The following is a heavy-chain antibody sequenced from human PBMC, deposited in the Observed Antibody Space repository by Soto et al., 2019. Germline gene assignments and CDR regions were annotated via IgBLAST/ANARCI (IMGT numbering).Heavy chain of an antibody. D-gene: IGHD7-27*01. CDR1: GDSISSSVW. CDR2: VFHTGNT. Sequence: PSETLSLTCAVSGDSISSSVWLTWVRQPPGKGLEWIGEVFHTGNTNYNPSLKSRVTMSVDKSTNEFSLKVTSVTAADTAIYYCARKAWVRFDYWGQGALVTSPQ. V-gene: IGHV4-4*02. CDR3: ARKAWVRFDY. J-gene: IGHJ4*02.